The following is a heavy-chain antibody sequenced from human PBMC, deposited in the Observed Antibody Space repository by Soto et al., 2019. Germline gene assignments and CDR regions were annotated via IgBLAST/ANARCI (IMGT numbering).Heavy chain of an antibody. Sequence: EVQLLDSGGGLAQPGGSLRLSCAASGFTFSNYAMTWVRQAPGKGLEWVSIITGNGGSTYFADSVKGQFTISRDNSNNTLYFQINSLKVEDTAVYYCSKLPLGYCNGGTCYTYFDYWGQGTLVTVSS. CDR1: GFTFSNYA. D-gene: IGHD2-15*01. J-gene: IGHJ4*02. CDR3: SKLPLGYCNGGTCYTYFDY. V-gene: IGHV3-23*01. CDR2: ITGNGGST.